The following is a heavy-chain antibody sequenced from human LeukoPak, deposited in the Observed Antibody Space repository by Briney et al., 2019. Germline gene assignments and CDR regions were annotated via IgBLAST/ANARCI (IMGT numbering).Heavy chain of an antibody. D-gene: IGHD4-17*01. J-gene: IGHJ4*02. CDR1: GFIFGSYG. V-gene: IGHV3-30*02. CDR2: TPYHGVSR. CDR3: AKDRHGDYASDY. Sequence: GGSPRLSCAASGFIFGSYGMHWVRQAPDKGLEWVAFTPYHGVSRYYAESVKGRFTISRDNSKNTLYLQMNSLKIEDTAVYHCAKDRHGDYASDYWGQGTLVIVSS.